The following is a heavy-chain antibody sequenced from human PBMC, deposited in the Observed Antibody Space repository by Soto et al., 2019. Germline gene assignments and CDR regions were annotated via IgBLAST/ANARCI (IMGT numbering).Heavy chain of an antibody. CDR1: GGSISSYY. Sequence: SETLSLTCTVSGGSISSYYWSWIRQPPGKGLEWIGYIYYSGSTNYNPSLKSRVTISVDTSKNQFSLKLSSVTAADTAVYYCARVSTTTLGYSSGASQTPRGNTLKYNWFDPWGQGTLVTVSS. CDR2: IYYSGST. D-gene: IGHD6-19*01. CDR3: ARVSTTTLGYSSGASQTPRGNTLKYNWFDP. J-gene: IGHJ5*02. V-gene: IGHV4-59*01.